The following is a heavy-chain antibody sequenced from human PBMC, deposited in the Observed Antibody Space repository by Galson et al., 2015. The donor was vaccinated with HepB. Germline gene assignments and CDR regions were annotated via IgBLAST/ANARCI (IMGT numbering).Heavy chain of an antibody. CDR3: AVGSYWEGRFDF. Sequence: SLRLSCAASGFTFSSYSMNWVRQAPGKGLEWVSYISSSSSTIYYADSVKGRFTISRDNAKNSLYPQMNSLRAEDTAVYYCAVGSYWEGRFDFWGQGTLVTVSS. V-gene: IGHV3-48*04. CDR2: ISSSSSTI. D-gene: IGHD1-26*01. J-gene: IGHJ4*02. CDR1: GFTFSSYS.